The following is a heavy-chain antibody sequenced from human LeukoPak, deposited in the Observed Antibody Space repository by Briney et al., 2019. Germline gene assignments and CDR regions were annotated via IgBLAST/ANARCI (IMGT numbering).Heavy chain of an antibody. CDR1: GGSISNYY. CDR2: IYYSGST. J-gene: IGHJ4*02. V-gene: IGHV4-59*01. Sequence: SETLSLTCTVSGGSISNYYWSWIRQPPGKGLEWIGYIYYSGSTNYNPSLKSRVTISVDTSKNQFSLKLRSVTAADTAVYYCARVTGYVIEDNFDYWGQGTPVTVSS. D-gene: IGHD2-15*01. CDR3: ARVTGYVIEDNFDY.